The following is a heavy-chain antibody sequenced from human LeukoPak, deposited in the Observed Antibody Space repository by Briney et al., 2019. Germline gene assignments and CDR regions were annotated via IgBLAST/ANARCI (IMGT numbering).Heavy chain of an antibody. CDR1: GGTFSSYA. CDR3: ARAGGVTDYFDY. D-gene: IGHD2-21*02. CDR2: IIPILGIA. J-gene: IGHJ4*02. Sequence: GASVKVSCKASGGTFSSYAISWVRQAPGQGLEWMGRIIPILGIANYAQKFQGRVTITADKSTSTTYMELSSLRSEDTAVYYCARAGGVTDYFDYWGQGTLVIVSS. V-gene: IGHV1-69*04.